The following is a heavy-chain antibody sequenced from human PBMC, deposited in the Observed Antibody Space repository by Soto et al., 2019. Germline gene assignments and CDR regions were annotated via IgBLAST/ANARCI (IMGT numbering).Heavy chain of an antibody. CDR3: VKTDRVVVAATRFLPIYYYGMDV. CDR1: GFTFSSYA. D-gene: IGHD2-15*01. CDR2: ISSNGGST. Sequence: PGGSLRHSCAASGFTFSSYAMHWVRQAPGKGLEYASAISSNGGSTYYADSVKGRFTISRDNSKNTLYLQMSSLRAEDTAVYYCVKTDRVVVAATRFLPIYYYGMDVWGQGTTVTVSS. J-gene: IGHJ6*02. V-gene: IGHV3-64D*08.